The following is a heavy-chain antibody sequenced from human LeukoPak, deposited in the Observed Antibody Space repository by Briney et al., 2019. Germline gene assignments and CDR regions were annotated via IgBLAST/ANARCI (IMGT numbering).Heavy chain of an antibody. CDR3: ARVGSGWYDDAFDI. J-gene: IGHJ3*02. V-gene: IGHV4-59*12. CDR1: GGSISSYY. CDR2: IYYSGST. Sequence: SETLSLTCTVSGGSISSYYWSWIRQPPGKGLEWIGYIYYSGSTNYNPSLKSRVTISVDTSKNQFSLQLNSVTPEDTAVYYCARVGSGWYDDAFDIWGQGTMVTVSS. D-gene: IGHD6-19*01.